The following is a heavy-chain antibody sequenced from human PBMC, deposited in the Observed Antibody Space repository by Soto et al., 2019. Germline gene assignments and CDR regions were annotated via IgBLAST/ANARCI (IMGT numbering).Heavy chain of an antibody. Sequence: QVQLQESGPGLVKPSETLSLTCTVSGGSISNVNDCWSWIRQSPDKGLEWIGHIYDGGSTYNNPALKXRLTHSXXTSKHQFSPELSSVTVADTAVYYCARGPSGDKVGYWGQGTLVSVSS. CDR3: ARGPSGDKVGY. D-gene: IGHD7-27*01. CDR2: IYDGGST. V-gene: IGHV4-30-4*01. CDR1: GGSISNVNDC. J-gene: IGHJ4*02.